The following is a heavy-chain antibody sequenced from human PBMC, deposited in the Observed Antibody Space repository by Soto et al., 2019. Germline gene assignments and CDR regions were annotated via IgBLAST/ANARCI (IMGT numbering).Heavy chain of an antibody. Sequence: SETLSLTCTVSGGSVSSGSYYWSWFRQPQGKGLEWIGYIYYSGSASYNPSLKSRVTISVDTSKNQFSLKLSSVTAADTAVYYCARYSGGNFDYWGQGTLVTVSS. V-gene: IGHV4-61*01. D-gene: IGHD3-10*01. CDR1: GGSVSSGSYY. CDR3: ARYSGGNFDY. CDR2: IYYSGSA. J-gene: IGHJ4*02.